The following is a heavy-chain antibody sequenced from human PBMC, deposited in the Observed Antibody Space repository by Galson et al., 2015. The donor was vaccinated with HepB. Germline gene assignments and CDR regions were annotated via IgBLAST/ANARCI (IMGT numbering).Heavy chain of an antibody. V-gene: IGHV3-74*01. Sequence: SLRLSCAATGFTFKSYWMHWVRQTPGKGLVWVSGIDGEGRRTVYADSVQGRFTVSRDNAKNTLFLQMNSLRAEDTAVYYCARDRTYCSSGSCYSYYYYYGMDVWGQGTTVTVSS. J-gene: IGHJ6*02. D-gene: IGHD2-15*01. CDR3: ARDRTYCSSGSCYSYYYYYGMDV. CDR1: GFTFKSYW. CDR2: IDGEGRRT.